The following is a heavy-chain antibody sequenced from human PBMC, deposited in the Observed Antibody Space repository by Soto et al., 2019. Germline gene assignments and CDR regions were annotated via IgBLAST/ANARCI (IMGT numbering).Heavy chain of an antibody. CDR2: IRQDGSEE. D-gene: IGHD3-10*01. J-gene: IGHJ3*02. CDR3: ARVTLWFGELLYPNDAFDI. V-gene: IGHV3-7*03. Sequence: PGGSLRLSCAASGFTFSSYWMSWVRQAPGKGLQWLANIRQDGSEEYYVDSVKGRFTISRDNAKNSLYLQMNSLRAEDTAVYYCARVTLWFGELLYPNDAFDIWGQGTMVTVSS. CDR1: GFTFSSYW.